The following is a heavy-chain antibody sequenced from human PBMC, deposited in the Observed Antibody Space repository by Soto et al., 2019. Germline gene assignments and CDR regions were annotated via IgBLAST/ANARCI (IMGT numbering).Heavy chain of an antibody. CDR1: GDSISDSNW. V-gene: IGHV4-4*02. D-gene: IGHD3-10*01. Sequence: QVQLQESGPGLVKPSGTLSLTCTVSGDSISDSNWWTWVRQPPGKGLEWIGEVYHSGRANYIPPLRSRVTMSADTLKNHFNLRLSSVTAADTAVYYCAKTIGSGSYMPFWGQGTLVAVSP. CDR2: VYHSGRA. J-gene: IGHJ4*02. CDR3: AKTIGSGSYMPF.